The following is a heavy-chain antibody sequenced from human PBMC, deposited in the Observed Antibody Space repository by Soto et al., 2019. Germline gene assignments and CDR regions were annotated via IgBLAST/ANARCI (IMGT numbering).Heavy chain of an antibody. J-gene: IGHJ5*02. CDR2: IYYSGST. CDR1: GGSISSYY. CDR3: ARDSHNYDILTGYVRGVNWFDP. Sequence: SSATLSLTCTVSGGSISSYYWSWIRQPPGKGLEWIGYIYYSGSTNYNPSLKSRVTISVDTSKNQFSLKLSSVTAADTAVYYCARDSHNYDILTGYVRGVNWFDPWGQGTLVTVS. V-gene: IGHV4-59*01. D-gene: IGHD3-9*01.